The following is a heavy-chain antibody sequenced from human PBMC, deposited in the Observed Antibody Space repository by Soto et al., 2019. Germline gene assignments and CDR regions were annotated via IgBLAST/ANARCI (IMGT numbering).Heavy chain of an antibody. Sequence: GGSLRLSCAVPGGIFHGYGMHWVRQAPGKGLEWVAIIRFDGSNEEYADSVKGRFTISRDNSKNTLYPQMNTLGAEDTTVYYCARDGIGGTVFRGYLDYWGRGTVVTVSS. D-gene: IGHD1-7*01. CDR3: ARDGIGGTVFRGYLDY. CDR2: IRFDGSNE. CDR1: GGIFHGYG. V-gene: IGHV3-33*01. J-gene: IGHJ4*02.